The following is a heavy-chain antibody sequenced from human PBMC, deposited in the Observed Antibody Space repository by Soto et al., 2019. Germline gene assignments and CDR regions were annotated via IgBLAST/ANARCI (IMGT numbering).Heavy chain of an antibody. D-gene: IGHD1-1*01. CDR1: GFTFSRYA. V-gene: IGHV3-23*01. J-gene: IGHJ4*02. CDR3: ARRSQYNCGPFDY. Sequence: EVQLLGSGGGLVQPRGSLRLSCAAAGFTFSRYAMNWVGQAPGKGLEWVSAITSSGDSTYYADSVKGRNTNPRDNSEDTLYLQMHSLRAEDTALYYCARRSQYNCGPFDYWDQGTLDTVSS. CDR2: ITSSGDST.